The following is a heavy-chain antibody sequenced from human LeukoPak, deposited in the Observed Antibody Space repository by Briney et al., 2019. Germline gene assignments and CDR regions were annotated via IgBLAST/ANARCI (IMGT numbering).Heavy chain of an antibody. CDR2: IYYSGST. D-gene: IGHD1-1*01. V-gene: IGHV4-39*01. CDR3: ARHVSGTTRNYYFDY. Sequence: SETLSLTCTVSGGSISSSSYYWGWIRQPPGKGLEGIGSIYYSGSTYYNPSLNSRVTISVDTSKNQFSLKLSSVTAADTAVYYCARHVSGTTRNYYFDYWGQGTLVTVSS. CDR1: GGSISSSSYY. J-gene: IGHJ4*02.